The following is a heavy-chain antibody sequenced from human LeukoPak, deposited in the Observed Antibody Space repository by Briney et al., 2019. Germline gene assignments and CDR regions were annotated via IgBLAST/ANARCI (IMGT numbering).Heavy chain of an antibody. CDR2: IKEDGREK. Sequence: GSLRLSCAASGFTFSSHSMSWVRQAPGKGLEGVAYIKEDGREKDHVDSVKGRFTVSRDNAKNSLYLQMNTLRADDTAVYYCARWRWLQSEFDYWGQGTLVTVSS. CDR3: ARWRWLQSEFDY. CDR1: GFTFSSHS. D-gene: IGHD5-24*01. J-gene: IGHJ4*02. V-gene: IGHV3-7*02.